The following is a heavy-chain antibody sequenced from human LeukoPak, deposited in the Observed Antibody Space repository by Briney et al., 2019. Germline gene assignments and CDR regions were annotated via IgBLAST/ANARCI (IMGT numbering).Heavy chain of an antibody. J-gene: IGHJ4*02. V-gene: IGHV3-30*02. CDR3: VKDQGECPGSRCYLRFLEY. D-gene: IGHD3-3*01. CDR2: VRYDQSAT. CDR1: GFNFSIYG. Sequence: GGSLRLSCAASGFNFSIYGMHWVRQAPGKGLEWVTFVRYDQSATVYADSVQGRFAISRDNSKNTVYLQMNSLRVEDTALYFCVKDQGECPGSRCYLRFLEYWGQGTLVIVST.